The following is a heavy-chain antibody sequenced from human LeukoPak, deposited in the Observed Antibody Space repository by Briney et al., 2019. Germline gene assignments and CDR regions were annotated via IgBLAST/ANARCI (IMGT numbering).Heavy chain of an antibody. V-gene: IGHV3-15*01. D-gene: IGHD3-9*01. J-gene: IGHJ3*02. CDR1: GFTFSNAW. CDR3: TTSVPYDILTGYYVDAFDI. Sequence: GGSLRLSCAASGFTFSNAWMSWVRQAPGKGLEWVGRIKSKTDGGTTDYAAPVKGRFTISRDDSKNTLYLQMNSLKTEDTAVYYCTTSVPYDILTGYYVDAFDIWGQGTMVTVSS. CDR2: IKSKTDGGTT.